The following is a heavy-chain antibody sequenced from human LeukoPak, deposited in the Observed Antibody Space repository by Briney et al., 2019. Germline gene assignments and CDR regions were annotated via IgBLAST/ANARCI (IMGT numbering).Heavy chain of an antibody. Sequence: GASVKVSCKASGYTFTSYYMHWVRQAPGQGLEWMGIINPSGGSTSYAQKFQGRVTMTRNTSISTAYMELSSLRSEDTAVYYCARGVLVRRVIRYYYYYYMDVWGKGTTVTISS. CDR3: ARGVLVRRVIRYYYYYYMDV. D-gene: IGHD3-10*01. CDR1: GYTFTSYY. V-gene: IGHV1-46*01. CDR2: INPSGGST. J-gene: IGHJ6*03.